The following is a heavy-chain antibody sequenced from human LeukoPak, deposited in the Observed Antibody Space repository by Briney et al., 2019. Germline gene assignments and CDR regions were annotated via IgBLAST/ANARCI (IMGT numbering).Heavy chain of an antibody. V-gene: IGHV1-24*01. D-gene: IGHD6-13*01. Sequence: ASVKVSCKASGYTLTELSMHWVRQAPGKGLEWMGGFDPEDGETIYAQKFQGRVTMTEDTSTDTAYMGLSSLRSEDTAVYYCATVRYSSSWYGGSGYYYMDVWGKGTTVTVSS. CDR2: FDPEDGET. J-gene: IGHJ6*03. CDR3: ATVRYSSSWYGGSGYYYMDV. CDR1: GYTLTELS.